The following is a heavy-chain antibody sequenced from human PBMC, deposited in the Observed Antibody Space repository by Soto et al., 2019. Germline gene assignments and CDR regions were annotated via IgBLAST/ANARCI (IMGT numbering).Heavy chain of an antibody. J-gene: IGHJ4*02. CDR2: ISAYNGNT. Sequence: GASVKVSCKASGYTFTSYGISWVRQAPGQGLEWMGWISAYNGNTNYAQKLQGRVTMTTDTSTSTAYMELRSLRSDDTAVYYCARNKGYSGYDFLAYYFDYWGQGTLVTVSS. V-gene: IGHV1-18*01. CDR1: GYTFTSYG. CDR3: ARNKGYSGYDFLAYYFDY. D-gene: IGHD5-12*01.